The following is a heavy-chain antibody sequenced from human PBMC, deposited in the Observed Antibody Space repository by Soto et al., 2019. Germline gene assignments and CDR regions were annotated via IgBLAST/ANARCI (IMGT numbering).Heavy chain of an antibody. CDR1: GGSTSDKSYF. V-gene: IGHV4-39*01. Sequence: LSLTCSVSGGSTSDKSYFWGWVRQSPGKGLEWIGSMYYSGSSYYNPSLKSRVAISVDTSRNQFSLKLRSVTAADTAVYFCARQRLLRLKPDFDIWGQGTLVTVSS. CDR2: MYYSGSS. CDR3: ARQRLLRLKPDFDI. D-gene: IGHD2-21*02. J-gene: IGHJ4*02.